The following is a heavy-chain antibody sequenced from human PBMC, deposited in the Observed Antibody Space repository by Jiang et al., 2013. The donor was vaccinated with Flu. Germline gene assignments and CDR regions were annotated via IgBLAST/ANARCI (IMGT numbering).Heavy chain of an antibody. J-gene: IGHJ4*02. D-gene: IGHD2-2*02. Sequence: GAEVKKPGASVKVSCKASGYTFTGYYMHWVRQAPGQGLEWMGWINPNSGGTNYAQKFQGRVTMTRDTSISTAYMELSRLRSDDTAVYYCARQGLGYQLLYRGLSYFDYWARERWSPSP. V-gene: IGHV1-2*02. CDR1: GYTFTGYY. CDR3: ARQGLGYQLLYRGLSYFDY. CDR2: INPNSGGT.